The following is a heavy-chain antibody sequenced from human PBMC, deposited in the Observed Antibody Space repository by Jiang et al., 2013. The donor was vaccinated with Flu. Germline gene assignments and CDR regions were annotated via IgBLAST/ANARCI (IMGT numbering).Heavy chain of an antibody. CDR3: ARAEKYSGFELPYFVY. Sequence: GLVKPSETLSLTCTVSGGSIVSSIYYWVWIRQPPGKGLEWIGSIYYSGGTYYNPSLKSRVTLLVDTSKNHFSLKLRFVTAADTAVYYCARAEKYSGFELPYFVYWGRGILVTVSS. CDR1: GGSIVSSIYY. CDR2: IYYSGGT. D-gene: IGHD5-12*01. J-gene: IGHJ4*02. V-gene: IGHV4-39*07.